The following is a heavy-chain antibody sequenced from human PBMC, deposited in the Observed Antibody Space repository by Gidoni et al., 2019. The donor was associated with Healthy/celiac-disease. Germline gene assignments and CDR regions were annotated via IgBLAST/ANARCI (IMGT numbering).Heavy chain of an antibody. V-gene: IGHV1-69*01. J-gene: IGHJ6*02. D-gene: IGHD1-26*01. CDR2: IIPIFGTA. Sequence: QVQLVQSGAEVKKPGSSVKVSCKATGSTFSSYAISWGRQAPGQGLEWMGGIIPIFGTANYAQKFQGRVTITADESTSTAYMELSSLRSEDTAVYYCARALYGEATYYYCYYGMDVWGQGTTVTVSS. CDR1: GSTFSSYA. CDR3: ARALYGEATYYYCYYGMDV.